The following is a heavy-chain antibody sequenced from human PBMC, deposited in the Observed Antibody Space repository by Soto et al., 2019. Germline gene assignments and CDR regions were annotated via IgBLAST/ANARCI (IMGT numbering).Heavy chain of an antibody. V-gene: IGHV3-21*01. Sequence: EVQLVESGGGLVKPGGSLRLSCAASGFTFSTYTMNWVRQAPGKGLEWVSSISSGSGYIYYADSVKGRFTNSRDNAKKSLFLQLNSLRAEDTALYYCARDGSIVGAHDYWGQGTLVTVSS. CDR3: ARDGSIVGAHDY. CDR1: GFTFSTYT. CDR2: ISSGSGYI. J-gene: IGHJ4*02. D-gene: IGHD1-26*01.